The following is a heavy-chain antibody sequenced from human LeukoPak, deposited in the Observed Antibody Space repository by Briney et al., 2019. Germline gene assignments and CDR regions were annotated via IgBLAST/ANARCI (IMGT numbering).Heavy chain of an antibody. J-gene: IGHJ4*02. CDR3: AKVAGSGGYFPEY. CDR2: ISAGGGST. V-gene: IGHV3-23*01. CDR1: GFTFSSYA. D-gene: IGHD3-10*01. Sequence: TGGSLRLSCAASGFTFSSYAMSWVRQAPGKGLEWISAISAGGGSTYYADSVKGRCTISRDNSKSTVSLQMSALRAEDTAIYYCAKVAGSGGYFPEYWGQGSLVTVSS.